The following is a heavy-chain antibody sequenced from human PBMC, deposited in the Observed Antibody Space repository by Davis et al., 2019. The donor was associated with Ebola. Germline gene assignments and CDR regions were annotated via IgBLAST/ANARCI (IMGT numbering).Heavy chain of an antibody. CDR1: GGSFSGYY. CDR2: ISSSGSTI. D-gene: IGHD5-24*01. J-gene: IGHJ4*02. CDR3: ARARWLQSIYFDY. V-gene: IGHV3-11*01. Sequence: LSLTCAVYGGSFSGYYWSWIRQAPGKGLEWVSYISSSGSTIYYADSVKGRFTISRDNAKNSLYLQMNSLRAEDTAVYYCARARWLQSIYFDYWGQGTLVTVSS.